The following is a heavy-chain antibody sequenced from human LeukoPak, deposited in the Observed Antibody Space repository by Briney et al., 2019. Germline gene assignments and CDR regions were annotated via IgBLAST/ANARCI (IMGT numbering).Heavy chain of an antibody. CDR1: GGSISSGGYY. V-gene: IGHV4-31*03. D-gene: IGHD3-3*01. CDR2: IYYSGST. J-gene: IGHJ5*02. Sequence: SQTLSLTCTVSGGSISSGGYYWSWIRQHPGKGLEWIGYIYYSGSTYYNPSLKSRVTISVDTSKNQFSLKLSSVTAADTAVYYCARGSPYDFWSGYSPYTSPRPIRWFDPWGQGTLVTVSS. CDR3: ARGSPYDFWSGYSPYTSPRPIRWFDP.